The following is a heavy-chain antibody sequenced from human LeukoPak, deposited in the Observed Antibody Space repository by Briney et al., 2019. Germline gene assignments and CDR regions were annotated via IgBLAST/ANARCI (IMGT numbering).Heavy chain of an antibody. Sequence: ASVKVSCKASGYTFTSYYMHWVRQAPGQGLEWMGIINPSGGSTSYAQKFQGRVTMTRDTSTSTVYMELSSLRSEDTAVYYCARVGITMVRGVIPVSRLDLDPWGQGTLVTVSS. D-gene: IGHD3-10*01. CDR1: GYTFTSYY. V-gene: IGHV1-46*01. J-gene: IGHJ5*02. CDR2: INPSGGST. CDR3: ARVGITMVRGVIPVSRLDLDP.